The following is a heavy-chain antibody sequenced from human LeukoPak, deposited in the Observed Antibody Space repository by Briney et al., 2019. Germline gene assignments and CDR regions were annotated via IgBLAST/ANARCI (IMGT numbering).Heavy chain of an antibody. CDR1: GGSFSVYY. J-gene: IGHJ4*02. CDR3: ARDVDTDDY. Sequence: PSETLSLTCAVYGGSFSVYYWSWIRQPPGKGLEWIGEINHSGSTNYNPSLKSRVTISVDTSKNQFSLKLSSVTAADTAVYYCARDVDTDDYWGQGTLVTVSS. V-gene: IGHV4-34*01. CDR2: INHSGST. D-gene: IGHD5-18*01.